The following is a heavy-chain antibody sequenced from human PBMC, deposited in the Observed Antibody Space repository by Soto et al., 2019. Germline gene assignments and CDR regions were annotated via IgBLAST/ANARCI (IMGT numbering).Heavy chain of an antibody. J-gene: IGHJ4*02. CDR3: AGDIAAAGTAFDY. CDR2: INAGNGNT. D-gene: IGHD6-13*01. Sequence: GASVKVSCKASGYTFTSYAMHWVRQAPGQRLEWMGWINAGNGNTKYSQKLQGRVTITRDTSASTAYMELSSLRSEDTAVYYCAGDIAAAGTAFDYWGQGTLVTVSS. CDR1: GYTFTSYA. V-gene: IGHV1-3*01.